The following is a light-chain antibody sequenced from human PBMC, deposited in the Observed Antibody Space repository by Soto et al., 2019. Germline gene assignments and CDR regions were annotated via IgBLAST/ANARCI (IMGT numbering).Light chain of an antibody. CDR3: QQYYSTPYT. J-gene: IGKJ2*01. V-gene: IGKV4-1*01. CDR1: QSVLYSSNNKNY. Sequence: DIVMTQSTDSLAVSLGERATINCKSSQSVLYSSNNKNYLAWYQQKPGQPPKLLIYWASTRESGVPDRFSGSGSGTDFTLTISSLQAADVAVYYCQQYYSTPYTFGQGTKLEIK. CDR2: WAS.